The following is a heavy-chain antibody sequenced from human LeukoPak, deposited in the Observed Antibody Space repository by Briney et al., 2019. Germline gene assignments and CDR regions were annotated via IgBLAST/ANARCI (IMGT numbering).Heavy chain of an antibody. D-gene: IGHD5-24*01. V-gene: IGHV4-38-2*02. CDR1: GYSISSGYY. Sequence: SETLSLTCTVSGYSISSGYYWGWIRQPPGKGLEWIGSIYHSGSTYYNPSLKSRVTISVDTSKNQFSLKLSSVTAADTAVYYCAREGDGYNYPPPDYWGQGTLVTVSS. CDR3: AREGDGYNYPPPDY. CDR2: IYHSGST. J-gene: IGHJ4*02.